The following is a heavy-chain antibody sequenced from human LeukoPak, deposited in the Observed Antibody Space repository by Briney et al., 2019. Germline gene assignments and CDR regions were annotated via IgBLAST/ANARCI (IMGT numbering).Heavy chain of an antibody. V-gene: IGHV1-69*13. CDR2: ITPIFGAA. Sequence: ASVKVSCKASGGTFSSYPFTWVRQAPGQGLEWMGEITPIFGAANYAQTFQGRVTISADESTSTVFMELSSLRSDDTAFYYCARNSRVASTSGLNYWGQGTLVTVSS. J-gene: IGHJ4*02. CDR3: ARNSRVASTSGLNY. D-gene: IGHD4-23*01. CDR1: GGTFSSYP.